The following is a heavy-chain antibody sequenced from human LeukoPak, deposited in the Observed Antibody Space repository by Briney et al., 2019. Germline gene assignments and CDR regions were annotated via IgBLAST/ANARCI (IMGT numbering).Heavy chain of an antibody. CDR2: ISSSSSYI. D-gene: IGHD3-22*01. CDR3: ARLKDSSGTSGRAFDY. CDR1: GFTFSSYS. J-gene: IGHJ4*02. Sequence: GGSLRLSCAASGFTFSSYSMNWVRQAPGKGLEWVSSISSSSSYIYYADSVKGRFTISRDNAKNSLYLQMNSLRAEDTAVYYCARLKDSSGTSGRAFDYWGQGTLVTVSS. V-gene: IGHV3-21*01.